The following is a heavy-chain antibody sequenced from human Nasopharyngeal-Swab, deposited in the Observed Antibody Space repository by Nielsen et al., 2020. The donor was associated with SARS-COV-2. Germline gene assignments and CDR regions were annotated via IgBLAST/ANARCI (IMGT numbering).Heavy chain of an antibody. J-gene: IGHJ6*02. CDR2: ISWNSGSI. D-gene: IGHD2-8*01. CDR3: AKESNHYGMDV. CDR1: GFTFDDYA. V-gene: IGHV3-9*01. Sequence: GESLRLSCAASGFTFDDYAMHWVRQAPGKGLEWVSGISWNSGSIGYADSVKGRFTISRDNAKNSLYLQMNSLRAEDTALYYCAKESNHYGMDVWGQGTTVTVSS.